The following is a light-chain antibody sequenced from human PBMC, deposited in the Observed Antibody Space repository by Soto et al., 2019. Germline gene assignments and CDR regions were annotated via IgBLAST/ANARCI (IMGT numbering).Light chain of an antibody. V-gene: IGLV1-51*01. J-gene: IGLJ1*01. CDR1: SSNIGGNS. CDR2: DDD. CDR3: GSWDSSLSAYV. Sequence: QSVMTQPPSVSAAPGQRVTISCSGSSSNIGGNSVYWYQQLPGTAPKLLIYDDDKRPSGIPDRFSGSKSGTSATLGITGFQTGDEADYYCGSWDSSLSAYVFATGTKLTVL.